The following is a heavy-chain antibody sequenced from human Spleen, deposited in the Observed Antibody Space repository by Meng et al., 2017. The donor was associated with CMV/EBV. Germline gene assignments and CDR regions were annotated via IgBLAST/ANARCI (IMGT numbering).Heavy chain of an antibody. D-gene: IGHD2-2*01. J-gene: IGHJ4*02. CDR2: ISSTTTYI. CDR3: ARAIDKLGYCTSASCYYFDS. V-gene: IGHV3-21*04. Sequence: GGSLRLSCAASGFTFSSYNMNWVRQAPGKGLEWVSSISSTTTYIYYADSVKGRFTISRDNSKSTLYLQMNSLRAEDTATYYCARAIDKLGYCTSASCYYFDSWGQGTLVTVSS. CDR1: GFTFSSYN.